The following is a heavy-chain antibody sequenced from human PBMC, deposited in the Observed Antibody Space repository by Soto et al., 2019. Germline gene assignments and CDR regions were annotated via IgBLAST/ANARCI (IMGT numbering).Heavy chain of an antibody. D-gene: IGHD3-10*01. V-gene: IGHV3-30*18. J-gene: IGHJ4*02. CDR3: AKDYYGSPG. CDR1: GFTFSSCG. Sequence: GGSLRLSCAASGFTFSSCGMHWVRQAPGKGLEWVAVISYDGSNKYYADSVKGRFTISRDNSKNTLYLQMNSLRAEDTAVYYCAKDYYGSPGWGQGTLVTVSS. CDR2: ISYDGSNK.